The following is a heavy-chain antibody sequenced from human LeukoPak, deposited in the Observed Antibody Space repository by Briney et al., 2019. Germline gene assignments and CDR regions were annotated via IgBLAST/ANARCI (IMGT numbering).Heavy chain of an antibody. J-gene: IGHJ4*02. CDR2: ISYDGSNK. CDR3: VREPMVRGVIIPYFDS. CDR1: GFTFSSYA. V-gene: IGHV3-30-3*01. D-gene: IGHD3-10*01. Sequence: GRSLRLSCAASGFTFSSYAMHWVRQAPGKGLEWVAVISYDGSNKYYADSVKGRFTISRDSAKNSLYLQMNSLRAEDTALYYCVREPMVRGVIIPYFDSWGQGTLVTVSS.